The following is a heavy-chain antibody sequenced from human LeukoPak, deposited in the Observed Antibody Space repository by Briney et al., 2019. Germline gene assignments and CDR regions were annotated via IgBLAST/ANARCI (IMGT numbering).Heavy chain of an antibody. CDR3: ARGIGGADH. D-gene: IGHD2-21*01. CDR1: GFTHSNYW. CDR2: IKQDGSEI. Sequence: GGSLRLSCAASGFTHSNYWMSWVRQAPGKGLEWVANIKQDGSEIYYVDSVKGRFTISRDNAKNSLYLQMNSLRAEDTAAYYCARGIGGADHWGQGTLVTVSS. J-gene: IGHJ4*02. V-gene: IGHV3-7*01.